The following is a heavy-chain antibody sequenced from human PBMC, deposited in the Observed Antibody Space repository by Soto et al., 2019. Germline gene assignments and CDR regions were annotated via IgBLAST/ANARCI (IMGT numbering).Heavy chain of an antibody. J-gene: IGHJ4*02. Sequence: EVQLVESGGGLVQPGGSLRLSCAASGFTFSSYEMNWVRQAPGKGLEWVSYISSSGSTIYYADSVKGRFTISSDNAKNALYLHMNRLRAEDTAVHNCARSYRIESLRPHGYFDSWGQGTLVTVPS. D-gene: IGHD5-12*01. CDR1: GFTFSSYE. CDR3: ARSYRIESLRPHGYFDS. CDR2: ISSSGSTI. V-gene: IGHV3-48*03.